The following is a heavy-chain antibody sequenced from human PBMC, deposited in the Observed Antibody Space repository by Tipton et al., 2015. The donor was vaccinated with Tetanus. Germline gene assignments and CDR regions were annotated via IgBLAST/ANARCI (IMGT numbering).Heavy chain of an antibody. CDR3: ARGGSYSYGPRGFDL. J-gene: IGHJ2*01. D-gene: IGHD5-18*01. V-gene: IGHV4-34*01. CDR2: INHSGST. CDR1: GGSISSYY. Sequence: GLVKPSETLSLTCTVSGGSISSYYWSWIRQPPGKGLEWIGEINHSGSTNHNPSLKSRVTLSVDTPKNQFSLKLTSLTVADTAVYYCARGGSYSYGPRGFDLWGRGTLVTVSS.